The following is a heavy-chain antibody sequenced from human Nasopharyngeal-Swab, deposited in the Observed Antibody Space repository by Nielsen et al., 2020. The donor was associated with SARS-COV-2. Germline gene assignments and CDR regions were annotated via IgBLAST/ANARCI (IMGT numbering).Heavy chain of an antibody. V-gene: IGHV5-10-1*01. CDR1: GYRFTSYW. D-gene: IGHD4-23*01. Sequence: GESLKISCKGSGYRFTSYWITWVRQMPGKGLEWMGRIDPSDSYTNYSPSFQGHVTISADKSISTAYLQWSSLKASDTAMYYCATSPPTVVNWFDPWGQGTLVTVSS. CDR2: IDPSDSYT. J-gene: IGHJ5*02. CDR3: ATSPPTVVNWFDP.